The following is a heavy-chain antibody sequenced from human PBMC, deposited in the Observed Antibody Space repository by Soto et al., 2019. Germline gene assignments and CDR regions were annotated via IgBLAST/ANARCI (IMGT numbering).Heavy chain of an antibody. CDR1: GFSISTSGLG. V-gene: IGHV2-5*02. J-gene: IGHJ4*02. CDR2: IYWDDDK. D-gene: IGHD6-13*01. CDR3: AHNPSIAAAGPYFDY. Sequence: QITLKESGPTLVKPTQTLTLTCTFSGFSISTSGLGVGWIRQPPGKALEWLALIYWDDDKRDSPSLKSRLTIPKDTSKNQVVLTMTNMDPVDTAIYYCAHNPSIAAAGPYFDYWGQGTLVTVSS.